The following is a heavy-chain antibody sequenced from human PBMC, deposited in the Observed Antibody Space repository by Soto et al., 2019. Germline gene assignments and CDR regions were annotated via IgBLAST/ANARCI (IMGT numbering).Heavy chain of an antibody. CDR3: ARPPYGDYVDAFDI. CDR2: MNPNSGNT. V-gene: IGHV1-8*01. J-gene: IGHJ3*02. Sequence: ASVKVSCKASGYTFTSYDINWVRQATGQGLEWMGWMNPNSGNTGYAQKFQGRVTMTRNTSISTAYMELSSLRSEDTAVYYYARPPYGDYVDAFDIWGQGTMVTVSS. CDR1: GYTFTSYD. D-gene: IGHD4-17*01.